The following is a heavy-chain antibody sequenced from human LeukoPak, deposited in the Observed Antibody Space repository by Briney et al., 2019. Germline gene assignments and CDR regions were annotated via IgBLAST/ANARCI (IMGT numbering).Heavy chain of an antibody. J-gene: IGHJ3*02. CDR1: GFTFSSYA. CDR3: ARDRLAAVGGWDFAFDI. CDR2: ISGSGGST. Sequence: PGGSLRLSCAASGFTFSSYAMSWVRQAPGKGLEWVSGISGSGGSTYYADSVKGRFTISRDNAKNSLYLQMNSLRAEDTAVYYCARDRLAAVGGWDFAFDIWGQGTMVTVSS. V-gene: IGHV3-23*01. D-gene: IGHD6-19*01.